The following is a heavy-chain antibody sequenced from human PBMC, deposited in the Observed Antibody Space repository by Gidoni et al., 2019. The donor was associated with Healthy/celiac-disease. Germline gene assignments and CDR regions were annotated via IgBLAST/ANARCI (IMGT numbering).Heavy chain of an antibody. CDR3: AGRPRYYYGSGSDY. J-gene: IGHJ4*02. CDR2: IYYSGST. D-gene: IGHD3-10*01. Sequence: QLQLQESGPGLVKPSETLSLTCTVSGGSISRSSYYWGWIRQPPGKGLEWIGSIYYSGSTYYNPSLKSRVTISVDTSKNQFSLKLSSVTAADTAVYYSAGRPRYYYGSGSDYWGQGTLVTVSS. CDR1: GGSISRSSYY. V-gene: IGHV4-39*01.